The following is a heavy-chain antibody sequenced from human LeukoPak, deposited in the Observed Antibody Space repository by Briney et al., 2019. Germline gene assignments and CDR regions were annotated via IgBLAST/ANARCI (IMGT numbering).Heavy chain of an antibody. V-gene: IGHV3-48*01. Sequence: GGSLGLSCAASGFTFSSYSMNWVRQAPGKGLEWVSYISSSSSTIYYADSVKGRFTISRDNAKNSLYLQMNSLRAEDTAVYYCARALLDYYDSSGSPRGVDYWGQGTLVTVSS. D-gene: IGHD3-22*01. CDR2: ISSSSSTI. J-gene: IGHJ4*02. CDR3: ARALLDYYDSSGSPRGVDY. CDR1: GFTFSSYS.